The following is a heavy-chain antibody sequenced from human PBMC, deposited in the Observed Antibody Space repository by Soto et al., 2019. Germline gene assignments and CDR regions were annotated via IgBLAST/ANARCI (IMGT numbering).Heavy chain of an antibody. V-gene: IGHV5-51*01. CDR3: ARSVVAATFHYYGMDV. Sequence: GESLKISCKGSGYSFTSYWIGWVRQMPGKGLEWMGIIYPGDSDTRYSPSFQGQVTISADKSISTAYLQWSSLKASDTAMYYCARSVVAATFHYYGMDVWGQETTVTVSS. J-gene: IGHJ6*02. D-gene: IGHD2-15*01. CDR2: IYPGDSDT. CDR1: GYSFTSYW.